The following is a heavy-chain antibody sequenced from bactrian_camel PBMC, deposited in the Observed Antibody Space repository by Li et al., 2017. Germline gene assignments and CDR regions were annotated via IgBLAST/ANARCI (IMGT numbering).Heavy chain of an antibody. D-gene: IGHD5*01. CDR1: GYGYEEYC. V-gene: IGHV3-2*01. CDR2: IYSYDYRSNT. Sequence: HVQLVESGGGSVQAGGSLTLSCAISGYGYEEYCLGWFRQAPGKGLEWVSSIYSYDYRSNTYYADSVKGRFTISRDNAKNTVYLQMNSLRSEDTAVYYCARGKGSCLFWGQGTQVTVS. J-gene: IGHJ4*01. CDR3: ARGKGSCLF.